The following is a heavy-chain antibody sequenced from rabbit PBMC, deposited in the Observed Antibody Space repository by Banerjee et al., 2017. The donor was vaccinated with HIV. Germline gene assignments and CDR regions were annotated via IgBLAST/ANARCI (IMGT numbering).Heavy chain of an antibody. Sequence: ELVESGGGLVQPGESLKLSCKASGIDFSNYGISWVRQAPGKGLEWIACMDAGSSGSTNYASWAKGRFTISKTSSTTVTLQMTSLTAADTATYFCARSHHAGYVDYGYELYFNLWGQGTLVTVS. D-gene: IGHD6-1*01. CDR2: MDAGSSGST. CDR1: GIDFSNYG. CDR3: ARSHHAGYVDYGYELYFNL. V-gene: IGHV1S45*01. J-gene: IGHJ4*01.